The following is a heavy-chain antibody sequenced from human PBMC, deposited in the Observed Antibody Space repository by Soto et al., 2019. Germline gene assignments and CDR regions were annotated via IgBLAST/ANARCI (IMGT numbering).Heavy chain of an antibody. Sequence: HVQLVQSGGEVKKPGASVKVSCKASGYTFTIYGINWVRQAPGQGLEWMGWISPDNGNTNYAQKLQGRVTITTDTSTSTAYMELRSLRSDDTAGYYCARALGYSGYAGMDVWGQGTTVTVSS. D-gene: IGHD5-12*01. J-gene: IGHJ6*02. V-gene: IGHV1-18*01. CDR1: GYTFTIYG. CDR3: ARALGYSGYAGMDV. CDR2: ISPDNGNT.